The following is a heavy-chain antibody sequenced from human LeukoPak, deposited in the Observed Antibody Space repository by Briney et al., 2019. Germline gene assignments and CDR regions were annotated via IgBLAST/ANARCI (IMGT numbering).Heavy chain of an antibody. CDR1: GFTFSTYD. CDR3: AKGGYFSYDM. D-gene: IGHD5-18*01. Sequence: GGSLRLSCAGSGFTFSTYDMSWVRQTPGKGLEWVSAISGTHAGRQGTTYYADSVKGRFTISRDDSKNTLYLQMHSLRAEDTAIYFCAKGGYFSYDMWGQGTKVTVSP. CDR2: ISGTHAGRQGTT. J-gene: IGHJ3*02. V-gene: IGHV3-23*01.